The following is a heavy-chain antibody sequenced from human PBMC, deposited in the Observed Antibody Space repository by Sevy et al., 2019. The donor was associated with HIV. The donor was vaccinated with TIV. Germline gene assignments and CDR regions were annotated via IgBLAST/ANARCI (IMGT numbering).Heavy chain of an antibody. J-gene: IGHJ4*02. D-gene: IGHD3-16*02. Sequence: ASVKVSCKVSGYTLTELSMHWVRQAPGKGLEWMGGFDPEDGETIYAQKFQGRVTMTEDTSTDTAYMELSSLRSEDTAVYYCATAVMITFGGVIANHYWGQGTLVTVSS. CDR1: GYTLTELS. V-gene: IGHV1-24*01. CDR2: FDPEDGET. CDR3: ATAVMITFGGVIANHY.